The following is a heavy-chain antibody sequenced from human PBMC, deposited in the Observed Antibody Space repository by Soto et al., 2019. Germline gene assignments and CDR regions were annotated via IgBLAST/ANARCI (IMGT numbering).Heavy chain of an antibody. CDR1: GDAVSSGGYY. CDR3: ARGRVAYKSGY. D-gene: IGHD1-1*01. Sequence: QVQLQESGPELVKPSETLSLTCTVSGDAVSSGGYYWNWILQPPGKGLEWIGYFLYSGSTNYNPSLQSRVTFSLDTSKTQFSLKLRSVTAADTAVYYCARGRVAYKSGYWGQGTLVTVSS. CDR2: FLYSGST. J-gene: IGHJ4*02. V-gene: IGHV4-61*08.